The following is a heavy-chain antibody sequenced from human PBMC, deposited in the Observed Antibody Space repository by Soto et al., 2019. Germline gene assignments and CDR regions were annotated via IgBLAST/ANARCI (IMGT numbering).Heavy chain of an antibody. CDR1: GFTFSSYS. CDR2: ISSSSSTI. CDR3: ARDKDSSCWYTWFDP. D-gene: IGHD6-19*01. J-gene: IGHJ5*02. Sequence: EVQLVESGGGLVQPGGSLRLSCAASGFTFSSYSMNWVRQAPGKGLEWVSYISSSSSTIYYADSVKGRFTISRDNAKNSLYLQMNSLRDEDTAVYYCARDKDSSCWYTWFDPWGQGTLVTVSS. V-gene: IGHV3-48*02.